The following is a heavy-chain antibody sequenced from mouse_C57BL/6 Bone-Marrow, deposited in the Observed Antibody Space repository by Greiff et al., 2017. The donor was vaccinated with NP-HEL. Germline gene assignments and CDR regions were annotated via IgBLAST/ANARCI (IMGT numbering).Heavy chain of an antibody. CDR2: IWGGGST. CDR3: AKQEIYYDYDGRVYYYVMDF. CDR1: GFSLTCYA. Sequence: VKLVESGPGLVAPSQSLSITCTVSGFSLTCYAVDWVRQPPGKGLEWLGVIWGGGSTNYNSALMSRLSISKDNSKSQVFLKMNSLQTDDTAMYYCAKQEIYYDYDGRVYYYVMDFWGQGTSVTVSS. V-gene: IGHV2-9*01. D-gene: IGHD2-4*01. J-gene: IGHJ4*01.